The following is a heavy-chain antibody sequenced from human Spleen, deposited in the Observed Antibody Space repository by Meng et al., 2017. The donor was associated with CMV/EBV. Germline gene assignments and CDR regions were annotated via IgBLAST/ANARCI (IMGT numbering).Heavy chain of an antibody. D-gene: IGHD1-1*01. CDR1: GFTFSSYW. Sequence: GGSLRLSCAASGFTFSSYWTSWVRQAPGKGLEWVANIKQDGSEKYYVDSVKSRFTISRDNAKNSLYLQMNSLRAEDTAVYYCARWKPRVDYWGQGTLVTVSS. CDR2: IKQDGSEK. V-gene: IGHV3-7*01. J-gene: IGHJ4*02. CDR3: ARWKPRVDY.